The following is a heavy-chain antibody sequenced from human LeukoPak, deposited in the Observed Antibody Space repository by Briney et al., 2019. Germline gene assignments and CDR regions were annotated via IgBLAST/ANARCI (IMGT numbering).Heavy chain of an antibody. CDR3: TREVLNAFDS. CDR1: GFIFRNHW. J-gene: IGHJ3*02. Sequence: PGGSLRLSCAASGFIFRNHWMHWVRQAPGKGLMWVSRINADGSNTRYADSVKGRFTISRDNAKNTLYLQMNSLRAEDTAVYYCTREVLNAFDSWGQGTLVTVSS. V-gene: IGHV3-74*01. CDR2: INADGSNT. D-gene: IGHD3-10*01.